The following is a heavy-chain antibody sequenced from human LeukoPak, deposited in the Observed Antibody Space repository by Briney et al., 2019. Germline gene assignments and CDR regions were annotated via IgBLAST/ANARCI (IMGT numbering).Heavy chain of an antibody. Sequence: PSETLSLTCAVYGGSFSGYYWSWIRQPPGKGLEWIGEINHSGSTNYNPSLKSRVTISVDTSKNQFSLKLSSVTAADTVVYYCARSPRRSGYYYDSSGYYYSSFDYWGQGTLVTVSS. CDR2: INHSGST. CDR1: GGSFSGYY. J-gene: IGHJ4*02. CDR3: ARSPRRSGYYYDSSGYYYSSFDY. V-gene: IGHV4-34*01. D-gene: IGHD3-22*01.